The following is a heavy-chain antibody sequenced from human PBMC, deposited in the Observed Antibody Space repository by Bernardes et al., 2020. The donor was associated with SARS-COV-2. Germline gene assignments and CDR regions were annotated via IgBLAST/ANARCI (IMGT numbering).Heavy chain of an antibody. CDR2: FYSGGST. CDR3: ARDARGMDV. Sequence: VGSLRLSCAASGLTVSNNYMNWVRQAPGKGLEWVSVFYSGGSTYYADSVKGRFTISRDNSKNTLYLQMNSLRVEDTAVYYCARDARGMDVWGQGTTVTVSS. V-gene: IGHV3-66*01. CDR1: GLTVSNNY. J-gene: IGHJ6*02.